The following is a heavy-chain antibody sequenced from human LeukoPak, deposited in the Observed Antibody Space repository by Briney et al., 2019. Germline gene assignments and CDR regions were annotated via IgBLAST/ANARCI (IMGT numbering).Heavy chain of an antibody. D-gene: IGHD5-12*01. CDR2: IYHSGST. V-gene: IGHV4-59*01. Sequence: SETLSLTCTLSGGSISTYYWSWIRQPPGKGLEWIGYIYHSGSTNYNPSLKSRVTISVDTSKNQFSPKLSSVTAADTAVYYCARGGGYASPIGYWGQGALVTDSS. CDR3: ARGGGYASPIGY. CDR1: GGSISTYY. J-gene: IGHJ4*02.